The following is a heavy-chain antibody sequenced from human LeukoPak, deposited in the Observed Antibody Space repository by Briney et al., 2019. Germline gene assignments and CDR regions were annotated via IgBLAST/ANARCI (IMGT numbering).Heavy chain of an antibody. CDR1: GFTFKSYS. J-gene: IGHJ4*02. CDR2: ISGISTYI. V-gene: IGHV3-21*01. D-gene: IGHD3-9*01. Sequence: GGSLRLSCVASGFTFKSYSMNWVRPAPGKGLDWVSSISGISTYIYYADSVKGRFTISRDNANNSLYLQMNSLRAEDTAVYYCARDLNYDILTGSLRAYFDPWGQGTRVTVSS. CDR3: ARDLNYDILTGSLRAYFDP.